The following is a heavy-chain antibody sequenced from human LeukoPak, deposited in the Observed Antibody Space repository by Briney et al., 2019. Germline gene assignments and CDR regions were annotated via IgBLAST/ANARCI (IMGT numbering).Heavy chain of an antibody. J-gene: IGHJ6*03. V-gene: IGHV3-21*01. Sequence: PGGSLRLSCAASGFTFSSYSMNWVRQAPGKGLEWVSSISSSSSYIYYADSVKGRFTISRDNAKNSLYLQMNSLRAEDTAVYYCARVVHDYSIYGVGYMDVWGKGTTVTVSS. CDR2: ISSSSSYI. D-gene: IGHD4-11*01. CDR1: GFTFSSYS. CDR3: ARVVHDYSIYGVGYMDV.